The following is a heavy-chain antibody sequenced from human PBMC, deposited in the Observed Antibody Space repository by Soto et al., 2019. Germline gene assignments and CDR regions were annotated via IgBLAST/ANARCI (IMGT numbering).Heavy chain of an antibody. J-gene: IGHJ5*02. CDR3: ARASMPDWFDP. D-gene: IGHD2-2*01. Sequence: SETLSLTCTVSGGSISSYYWSWIRQPPGKGLEWIGYIYYSGSTNYNPSLKSRVTISVDTSKNQFSLKLSSVTAADTAAYYCARASMPDWFDPWGQGTLVTVSS. CDR2: IYYSGST. V-gene: IGHV4-59*01. CDR1: GGSISSYY.